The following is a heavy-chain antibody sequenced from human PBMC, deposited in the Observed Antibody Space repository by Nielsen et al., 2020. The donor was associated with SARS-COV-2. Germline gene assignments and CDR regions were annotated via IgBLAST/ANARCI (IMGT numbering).Heavy chain of an antibody. D-gene: IGHD6-19*01. CDR1: GFTFSSYG. CDR3: ARDGVISAVADNGWFDP. CDR2: IWYDGSNK. V-gene: IGHV3-33*01. Sequence: GESLKISCAASGFTFSSYGMHWVRQAPGKGLEWVAVIWYDGSNKYYADSVKGRFTISRDNSKNTLYLQMNSLRAEDTAVYYCARDGVISAVADNGWFDPWGQGTLVTVSS. J-gene: IGHJ5*02.